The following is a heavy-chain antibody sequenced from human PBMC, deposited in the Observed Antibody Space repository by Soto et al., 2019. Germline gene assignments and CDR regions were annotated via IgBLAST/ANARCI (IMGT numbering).Heavy chain of an antibody. CDR3: AKKEVLWINLAPFDY. CDR2: ISGSGGST. CDR1: GFTFSSYA. D-gene: IGHD2-2*03. J-gene: IGHJ4*02. V-gene: IGHV3-23*01. Sequence: PGGSLRLSCAASGFTFSSYAMSWVRQAPGKGLEWVSAISGSGGSTYYADSVKGRFTISRDNSKNTLYLQMNSLRAEDTAVYYCAKKEVLWINLAPFDYWGQGTLVTVSS.